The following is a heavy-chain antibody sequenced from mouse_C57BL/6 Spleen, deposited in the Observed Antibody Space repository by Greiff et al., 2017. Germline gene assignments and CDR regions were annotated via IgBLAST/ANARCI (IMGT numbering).Heavy chain of an antibody. CDR3: AKHYYGSSGY. D-gene: IGHD1-1*01. CDR1: GFTFSDYG. Sequence: EVQRVESGGGLVKPGGSLKLSCAASGFTFSDYGMHWVRQAPEKGLEWVAYISSGSSTIYYADTVKGRFTISRDNAKNTLCLQMTSLRSEDTAMYYCAKHYYGSSGYWGQGTSVTVSS. CDR2: ISSGSSTI. J-gene: IGHJ4*01. V-gene: IGHV5-17*01.